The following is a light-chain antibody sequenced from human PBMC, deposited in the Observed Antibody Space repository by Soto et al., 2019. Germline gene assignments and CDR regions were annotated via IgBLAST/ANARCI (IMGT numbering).Light chain of an antibody. CDR1: QGISNY. J-gene: IGKJ2*01. Sequence: AIRMTQSPSSFSASTGDRVTITCRATQGISNYSAWYQQKPGKAPKLLIYRASVLESGVPSRFIGGGSGTNFSLTISYLQSEDFATYYCQQYNSFPQTFGQGTKLEIK. CDR2: RAS. CDR3: QQYNSFPQT. V-gene: IGKV1-8*01.